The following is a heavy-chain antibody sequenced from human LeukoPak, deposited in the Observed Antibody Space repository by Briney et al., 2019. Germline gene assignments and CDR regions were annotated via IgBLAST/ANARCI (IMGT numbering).Heavy chain of an antibody. J-gene: IGHJ6*03. V-gene: IGHV4-59*01. CDR2: IYYSGST. CDR3: ARDGAVVPAAKGYYYMDV. Sequence: SETLSLTCAVYGGSFSGYYWSWIRQPPGKGLEWIGYIYYSGSTNYNPSLKSRVTISVGTSKNQFSLKLSSVTAADTAVYYCARDGAVVPAAKGYYYMDVWGKGTTVTVSS. CDR1: GGSFSGYY. D-gene: IGHD2-2*01.